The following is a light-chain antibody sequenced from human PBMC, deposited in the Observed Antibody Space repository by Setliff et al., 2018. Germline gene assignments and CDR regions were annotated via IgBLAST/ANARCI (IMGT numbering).Light chain of an antibody. Sequence: QSVLAQPASVSGSPGQSITISCTGTSSDVGSYNLVSWYQQHPGKAPKLMIYEVSKRPSGVSNRFSGSKSGNTASLTISGLQAEDEADYYCCSHAGSPYVFGTGTKV. CDR3: CSHAGSPYV. CDR1: SSDVGSYNL. J-gene: IGLJ1*01. V-gene: IGLV2-23*02. CDR2: EVS.